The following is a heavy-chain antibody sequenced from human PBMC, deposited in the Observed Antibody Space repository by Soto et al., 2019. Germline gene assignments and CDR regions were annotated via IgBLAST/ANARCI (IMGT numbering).Heavy chain of an antibody. Sequence: QVQLVESGGGGVQPGRSLRLSGAASGFTFSSYGMHWVRQAPGTGLEWVAGIWYDGSNKYYADSVKGRFTISRDNSKNTLYMQMNSLRAEDTAVYYCARDTTRRQYDFWSAHRSYYYYGMDVWGQGTTVTVSS. CDR3: ARDTTRRQYDFWSAHRSYYYYGMDV. D-gene: IGHD3-3*01. J-gene: IGHJ6*02. CDR1: GFTFSSYG. CDR2: IWYDGSNK. V-gene: IGHV3-33*01.